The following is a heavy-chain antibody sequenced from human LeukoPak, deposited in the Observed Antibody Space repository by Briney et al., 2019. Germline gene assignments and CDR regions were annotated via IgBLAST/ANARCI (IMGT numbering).Heavy chain of an antibody. J-gene: IGHJ3*02. CDR3: ARELLTYAFDI. CDR2: IKQDGSEK. D-gene: IGHD1-26*01. Sequence: PGGSLRLSCAASGFTFSSYWMSWVRQAPGKGLEWVANIKQDGSEKYYVDSVKGRFTISRDNAKNSLYLQMNGLRAEDTAVYYCARELLTYAFDIWGQGTMVTVSS. CDR1: GFTFSSYW. V-gene: IGHV3-7*01.